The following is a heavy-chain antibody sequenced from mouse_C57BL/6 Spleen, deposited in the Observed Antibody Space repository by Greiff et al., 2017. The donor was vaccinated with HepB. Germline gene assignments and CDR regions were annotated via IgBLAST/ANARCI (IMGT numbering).Heavy chain of an antibody. J-gene: IGHJ4*01. V-gene: IGHV1-62-2*01. D-gene: IGHD2-4*01. CDR1: GYTFTEYT. CDR2: FYPGSGSI. CDR3: ARHERGGYYDYDGPYAMDY. Sequence: QVQLQQSGAELVKPGASVKLSCKASGYTFTEYTIHWVKQRSGQGLEWIGWFYPGSGSIKYNEKFKDKATLTADKSSSTVYMELSRLTSEDSAVYVCARHERGGYYDYDGPYAMDYWGQGTSVTVSS.